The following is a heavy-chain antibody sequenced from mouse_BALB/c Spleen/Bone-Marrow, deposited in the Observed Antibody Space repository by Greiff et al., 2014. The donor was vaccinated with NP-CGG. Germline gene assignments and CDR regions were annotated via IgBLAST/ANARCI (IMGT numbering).Heavy chain of an antibody. D-gene: IGHD1-2*01. CDR2: IFPGTGTT. CDR1: GYTFTSYW. Sequence: QVQLQQSGAELVKPGASVKLSCKTSGYTFTSYWIQWVKQRPGQGLGWIGEIFPGTGTTYYNEKFKGKATLTIDTSSSTAYMQLSSLTSEDSAVYFCARGGELLRLRGGYYYAMDYWGQGTSVTVSS. V-gene: IGHV1S132*01. J-gene: IGHJ4*01. CDR3: ARGGELLRLRGGYYYAMDY.